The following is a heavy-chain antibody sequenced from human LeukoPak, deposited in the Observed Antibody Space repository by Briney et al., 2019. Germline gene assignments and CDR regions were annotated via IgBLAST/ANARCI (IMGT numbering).Heavy chain of an antibody. CDR1: GGSISCSSYY. CDR2: IYYSGST. CDR3: ASQRSSGQFDY. D-gene: IGHD3-22*01. J-gene: IGHJ4*02. V-gene: IGHV4-39*07. Sequence: SETLSLTCTVSGGSISCSSYYWGWIRQPPGKGLEWIGSIYYSGSTYYNPSLKSRVTISVDTSKNQFSLKLSSVTAADTAVYYCASQRSSGQFDYWGQGTLVTVSS.